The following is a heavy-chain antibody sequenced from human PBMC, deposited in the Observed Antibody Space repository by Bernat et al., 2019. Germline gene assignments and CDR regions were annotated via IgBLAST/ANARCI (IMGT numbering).Heavy chain of an antibody. Sequence: QLQLQESGPGLVKPSETLSLTCTVSGGSISSSSYYWGWIRQPPGKGLEWIGSIYYSGSTYYNPSLKSRVTISVDTSENQFSLKLSSVTAADTAVYYCARREDDYVWGSYRSYAFDIWGQGTMVTVSS. CDR1: GGSISSSSYY. CDR2: IYYSGST. V-gene: IGHV4-39*01. J-gene: IGHJ3*02. CDR3: ARREDDYVWGSYRSYAFDI. D-gene: IGHD3-16*02.